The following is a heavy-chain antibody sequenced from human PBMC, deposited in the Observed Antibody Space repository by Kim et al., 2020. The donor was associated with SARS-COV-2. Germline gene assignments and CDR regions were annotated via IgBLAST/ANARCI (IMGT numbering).Heavy chain of an antibody. Sequence: KGGFTISRDNSKNTLYLQMNSLRAEGTAVYYCATMVRGVIITGGKHAFDIWGQGTMVTVSS. CDR3: ATMVRGVIITGGKHAFDI. D-gene: IGHD3-10*01. V-gene: IGHV3-30*05. J-gene: IGHJ3*02.